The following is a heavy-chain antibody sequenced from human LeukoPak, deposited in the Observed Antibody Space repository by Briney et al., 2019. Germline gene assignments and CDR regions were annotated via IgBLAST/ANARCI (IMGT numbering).Heavy chain of an antibody. CDR2: INSDGRRI. CDR1: GFTFSSYW. J-gene: IGHJ6*03. Sequence: GGSLRLSCAASGFTFSSYWMHWVRQAPGKGLVGVSHINSDGRRIIYGDSVKGRFTINRQNAKNTLYLQMNSLRAEDTAVYYCARDSRYCSSTSCFLYYYYMDVWVKGTTVTVSS. D-gene: IGHD2-2*01. V-gene: IGHV3-74*01. CDR3: ARDSRYCSSTSCFLYYYYMDV.